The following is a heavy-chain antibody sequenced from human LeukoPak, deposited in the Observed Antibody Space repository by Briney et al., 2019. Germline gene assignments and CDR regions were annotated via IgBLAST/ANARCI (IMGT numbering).Heavy chain of an antibody. CDR2: VNSDGSGT. CDR1: GFTFTTYG. D-gene: IGHD3-16*01. V-gene: IGHV3-74*01. J-gene: IGHJ4*02. Sequence: GGSLRLSCSASGFTFTTYGMNWVRQAPGKGLVWVSHVNSDGSGTDYADSVKGRFTISRDNAKNTLYLQMNSLRVEDTAVYYCVCLGLGGLSLDWGQGTLVTVSS. CDR3: VCLGLGGLSLD.